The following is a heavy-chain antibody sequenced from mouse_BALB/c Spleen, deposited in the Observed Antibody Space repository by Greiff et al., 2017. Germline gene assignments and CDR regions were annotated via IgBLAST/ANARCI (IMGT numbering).Heavy chain of an antibody. CDR2: IEPYDSET. J-gene: IGHJ4*01. V-gene: IGHV1-52*01. D-gene: IGHD6-1*01. Sequence: QVQLQQPGAELVRPGASVKLSCKATGYTFTSYWMKWVKQRPEQGLEWIGRIEPYDSETHYNQKFKDKATLTVDKSSSTAYMQLSSLTSEDSAVDVYARTTTHARDYWGQGTSVTVSS. CDR3: ARTTTHARDY. CDR1: GYTFTSYW.